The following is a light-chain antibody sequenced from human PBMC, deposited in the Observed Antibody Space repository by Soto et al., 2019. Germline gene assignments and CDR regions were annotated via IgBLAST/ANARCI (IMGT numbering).Light chain of an antibody. Sequence: EIVMTQSPATLSVFPGERATLSCRAIQIISSNLAWDQQKPGQSPRLLTYGASTRATGITARFSGSGSGTELTLTISSLQTEDFAVYYCQQYYTWPPTFGQGTQVEIK. J-gene: IGKJ1*01. CDR3: QQYYTWPPT. V-gene: IGKV3-15*01. CDR1: QIISSN. CDR2: GAS.